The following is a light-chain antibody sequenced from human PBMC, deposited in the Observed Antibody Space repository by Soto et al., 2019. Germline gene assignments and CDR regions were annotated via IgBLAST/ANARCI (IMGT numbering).Light chain of an antibody. Sequence: QSVLSQTPSVSEDPTLGGTISRSVSNSNIGSNYVSWYQQLPGAAPKLLIYSTNQRSSGVPGRFSAFKSGTSASLAISALRPEDKADYYCAAWDDTLGGFYVFGTGTKVT. J-gene: IGLJ1*01. CDR1: NSNIGSNY. CDR3: AAWDDTLGGFYV. V-gene: IGLV1-47*02. CDR2: STN.